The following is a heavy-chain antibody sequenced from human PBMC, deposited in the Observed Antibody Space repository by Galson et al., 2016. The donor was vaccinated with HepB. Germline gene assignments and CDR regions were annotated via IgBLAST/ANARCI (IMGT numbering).Heavy chain of an antibody. Sequence: SLRLSCAASGFTVSTNHVSWVRQAPGKGPEWVSVIYPDDSVFYVDAVKGRFTISRDNSKNMLYLQMNSLRAEDTAVYYCASMTGTTPGGYWGQGTLVTVSP. V-gene: IGHV3-66*01. CDR1: GFTVSTNH. J-gene: IGHJ4*02. CDR3: ASMTGTTPGGY. D-gene: IGHD1-20*01. CDR2: IYPDDSV.